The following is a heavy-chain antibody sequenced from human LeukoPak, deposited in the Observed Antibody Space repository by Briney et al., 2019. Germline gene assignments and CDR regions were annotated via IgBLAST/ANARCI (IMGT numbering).Heavy chain of an antibody. Sequence: VASVKVSCKASGYSFTSYYMHWVRQAPGQGLEWMGIINPSGGSTSYAQKFQGRVTMTRDTSTSTVYMELRSLRSEDTAVYYCARERSSSWYGAAPEVADEYGMDVWGQGTTVTVSS. D-gene: IGHD6-13*01. CDR2: INPSGGST. CDR3: ARERSSSWYGAAPEVADEYGMDV. V-gene: IGHV1-46*01. CDR1: GYSFTSYY. J-gene: IGHJ6*02.